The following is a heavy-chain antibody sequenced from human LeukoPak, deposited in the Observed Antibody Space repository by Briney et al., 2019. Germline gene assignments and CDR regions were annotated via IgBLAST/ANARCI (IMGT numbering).Heavy chain of an antibody. V-gene: IGHV3-23*01. CDR3: AKDLKFIAAAGTLYY. CDR2: ISGSGGST. J-gene: IGHJ4*02. CDR1: GFTFSSYA. Sequence: SGGSLRLSCAASGFTFSSYAMSWVRQAPGKGLEWVSAISGSGGSTYYADSVKGRFTISRDNSKNTLYLQMNSLRAEDTAVYYCAKDLKFIAAAGTLYYRGQGTLVTVSS. D-gene: IGHD6-13*01.